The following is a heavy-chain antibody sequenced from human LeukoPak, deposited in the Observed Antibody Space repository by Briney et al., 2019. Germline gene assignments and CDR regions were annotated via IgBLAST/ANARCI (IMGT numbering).Heavy chain of an antibody. V-gene: IGHV1-24*01. D-gene: IGHD3-22*01. CDR1: GYTLTELF. CDR3: ATPAPNTYYYDSSGYYYFDY. J-gene: IGHJ4*02. CDR2: FDPEDGET. Sequence: GASVKVSCKVSGYTLTELFMHWVRQAPRKGLEWMGGFDPEDGETIYAQKFQGRVTMTEDTSTDTAYMELSSLRSEDTAVYYCATPAPNTYYYDSSGYYYFDYWGQGTLVTVSS.